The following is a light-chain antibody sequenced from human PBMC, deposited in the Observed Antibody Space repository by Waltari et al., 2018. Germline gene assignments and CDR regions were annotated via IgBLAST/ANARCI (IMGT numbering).Light chain of an antibody. V-gene: IGKV3-11*01. J-gene: IGKJ4*02. CDR3: KQRSNWLT. Sequence: EIVLTQSPATLSLSPGERATLSCRASQSVSSYLAWYQQKPGQAPRLLIYDASNRATGIPARFSGSGSGTDYTLTTSSLEPEDFAVYYCKQRSNWLTFGGGTKVEIK. CDR1: QSVSSY. CDR2: DAS.